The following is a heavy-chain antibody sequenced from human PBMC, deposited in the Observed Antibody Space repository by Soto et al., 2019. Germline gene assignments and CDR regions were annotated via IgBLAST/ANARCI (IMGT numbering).Heavy chain of an antibody. V-gene: IGHV3-11*01. CDR1: GFSFSGYY. J-gene: IGHJ6*02. Sequence: GGSLRLSCAASGFSFSGYYMSWIRQAPGKGLEWVSYISFSGDVTHYSDSVEGRFTVSRDNAKKSLYLQMNSLRVEDTAVYYCARENGHPGHNYAMDVWGQGTKVTGSS. D-gene: IGHD2-8*01. CDR2: ISFSGDVT. CDR3: ARENGHPGHNYAMDV.